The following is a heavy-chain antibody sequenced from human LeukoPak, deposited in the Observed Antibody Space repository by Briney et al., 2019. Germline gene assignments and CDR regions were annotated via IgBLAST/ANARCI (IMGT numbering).Heavy chain of an antibody. CDR2: IQPDGSDT. V-gene: IGHV5-51*01. Sequence: GESLKISCKGSGYSFTNYWIGWVRQRPGKGLEWMAIIQPDGSDTRYSPSFQGQVTVSADKSVNTAYLRWDSLKASDTAMYYCAPYAPEIWFDPWGQGTLVTVSS. J-gene: IGHJ5*02. D-gene: IGHD2-2*01. CDR1: GYSFTNYW. CDR3: APYAPEIWFDP.